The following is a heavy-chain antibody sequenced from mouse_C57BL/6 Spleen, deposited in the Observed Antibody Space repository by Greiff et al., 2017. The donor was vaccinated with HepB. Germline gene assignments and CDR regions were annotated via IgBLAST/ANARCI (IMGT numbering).Heavy chain of an antibody. CDR2: IDPSDSYT. CDR3: ARDSFFDY. CDR1: GYTFTSYW. Sequence: QVQLQQPGAELVMPGASVKLSCKASGYTFTSYWMHWVKQRPGQGLEWIGKIDPSDSYTNYNQKFKGKSTLTVDKSTSTAYMQRSSLTSEDSAVYYCARDSFFDYWGQGTTLTVSS. D-gene: IGHD3-3*01. V-gene: IGHV1-69*01. J-gene: IGHJ2*01.